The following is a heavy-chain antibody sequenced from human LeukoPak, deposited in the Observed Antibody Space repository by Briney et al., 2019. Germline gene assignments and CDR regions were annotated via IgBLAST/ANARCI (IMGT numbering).Heavy chain of an antibody. D-gene: IGHD6-19*01. V-gene: IGHV3-53*01. CDR2: IYSGGST. J-gene: IGHJ4*02. CDR3: ARGLKYSTGRYYFDY. CDR1: GITVRCNY. Sequence: PGGSLRRSCAASGITVRCNYLRWFRQAPGKGLKRVSFIYSGGSTYYGDSVKGRVTTSRDNSKNTLYLQMNSLRAEDTAVYYCARGLKYSTGRYYFDYWGAGTQGTVSS.